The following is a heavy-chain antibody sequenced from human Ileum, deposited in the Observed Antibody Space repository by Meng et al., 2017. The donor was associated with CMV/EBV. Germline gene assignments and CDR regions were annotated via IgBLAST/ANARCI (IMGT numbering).Heavy chain of an antibody. Sequence: GSLRLSCTVSGDSITSHFWSWIRQPPGKGLEWIGYISHRGSTSYNTPLESRVTISLDTSKNQFSLKLSSVTAADTAVYYCAREREVSSGNFLYYYGMDVWGQGTMVTVSS. V-gene: IGHV4-59*11. CDR1: GDSITSHF. CDR3: AREREVSSGNFLYYYGMDV. J-gene: IGHJ6*02. CDR2: ISHRGST. D-gene: IGHD1-26*01.